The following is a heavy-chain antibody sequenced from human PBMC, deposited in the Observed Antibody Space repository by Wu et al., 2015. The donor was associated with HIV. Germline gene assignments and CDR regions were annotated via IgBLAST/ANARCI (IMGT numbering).Heavy chain of an antibody. CDR1: GGTFSSYA. CDR3: GTTYSSSWFSPNDAFDI. J-gene: IGHJ3*02. CDR2: IIPIFGTA. Sequence: QVQLVQSGAEVKKPGSSVKVSCKASGGTFSSYAISWVRQAPGQGLEWMGRIIPIFGTANYAQKFQGRVTITADESTSTAYMELSSLRSEDTAVYYCGTTYSSSWFSPNDAFDIWGQGTMVTVSS. D-gene: IGHD6-13*01. V-gene: IGHV1-69*13.